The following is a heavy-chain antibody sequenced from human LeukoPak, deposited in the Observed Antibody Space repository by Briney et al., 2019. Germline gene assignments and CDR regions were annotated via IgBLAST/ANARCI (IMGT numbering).Heavy chain of an antibody. V-gene: IGHV1-69*02. D-gene: IGHD4-17*01. CDR1: GGTFSSYT. CDR3: ARTDYGDYVEFLYGMDV. CDR2: IIPILGIA. J-gene: IGHJ6*02. Sequence: SVKVSCKASGGTFSSYTISWVRQAPGQGLGWMGRIIPILGIANYAQKFQGRVTITADKSTSTAYMELSSLRSEDTAVYYCARTDYGDYVEFLYGMDVWGQGTTVTVSS.